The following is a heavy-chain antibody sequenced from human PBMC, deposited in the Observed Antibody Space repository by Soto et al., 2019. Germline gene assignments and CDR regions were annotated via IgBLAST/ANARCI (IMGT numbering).Heavy chain of an antibody. J-gene: IGHJ6*02. CDR2: IYPGDSDT. Sequence: EAQLVQSGAEVKKPGESLKISCKASDTKHWIGWVRQKPGKGLEWMGIIYPGDSDTKYSPSFQGQVTIAVDKSISTAYLHWSSLKASDTATYYCARLVNYYFGMGVWGLGTKVTVSS. CDR3: ARLVNYYFGMGV. CDR1: DTKHW. V-gene: IGHV5-51*01.